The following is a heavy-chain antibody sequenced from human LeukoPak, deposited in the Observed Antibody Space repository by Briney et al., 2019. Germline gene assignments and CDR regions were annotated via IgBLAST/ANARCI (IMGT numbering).Heavy chain of an antibody. D-gene: IGHD6-13*01. Sequence: SGTLSLTCAVSGGSISSSYWWSWVRQPPGKGLEWMGELYHTGSTNYNPSLKRRVTISVDKSENQFSLKLSSVTAADTAVYYCARGNLEWAAGTRWFDPWGQGTLVTVSS. CDR1: GGSISSSYW. CDR2: LYHTGST. V-gene: IGHV4-4*02. CDR3: ARGNLEWAAGTRWFDP. J-gene: IGHJ5*02.